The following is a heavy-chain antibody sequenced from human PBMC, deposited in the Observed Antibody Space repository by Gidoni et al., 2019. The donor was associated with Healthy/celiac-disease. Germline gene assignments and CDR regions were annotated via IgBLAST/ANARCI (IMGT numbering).Heavy chain of an antibody. CDR3: AKDKWSGTNFDY. J-gene: IGHJ4*02. CDR1: GFTFSSYA. CDR2: ISGSGGST. V-gene: IGHV3-23*01. D-gene: IGHD1-7*01. Sequence: EVQLLESGGGLVQPGGSLRLSCAASGFTFSSYAMSWVRQAPGKGLEWVSAISGSGGSTYYADSVKGRFTISRDNSKNTLYLQMNSLRAEETAVYYCAKDKWSGTNFDYWGQGTLVTVSS.